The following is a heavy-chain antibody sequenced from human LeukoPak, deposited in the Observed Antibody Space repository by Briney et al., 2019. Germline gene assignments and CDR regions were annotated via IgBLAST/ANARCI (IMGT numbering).Heavy chain of an antibody. CDR2: IYYSGST. CDR3: ARFNSGSYQHYFDC. D-gene: IGHD1-26*01. CDR1: GGSISSSSYY. Sequence: SETLSLTCTVSGGSISSSSYYRGWIRQPPGKGLECIGSIYYSGSTYYNPSLKSRATISIDTSKNQFSLKLSSVTAADTAVYYCARFNSGSYQHYFDCWGQGTLVTASS. J-gene: IGHJ4*02. V-gene: IGHV4-39*07.